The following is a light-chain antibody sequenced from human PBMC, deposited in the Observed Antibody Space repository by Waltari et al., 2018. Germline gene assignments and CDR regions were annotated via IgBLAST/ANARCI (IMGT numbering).Light chain of an antibody. CDR1: HSIANY. V-gene: IGKV3-11*01. CDR3: QQRSNWPLT. J-gene: IGKJ4*01. CDR2: DTS. Sequence: EIVLTQSPATLSLSPGERATLSCRASHSIANYLAWYQQRPGQAPRLLIYDTSNRATGIPARFSGSGYETDFTLTISSLEPEDFGVYYCQQRSNWPLTFGGGTNVEIK.